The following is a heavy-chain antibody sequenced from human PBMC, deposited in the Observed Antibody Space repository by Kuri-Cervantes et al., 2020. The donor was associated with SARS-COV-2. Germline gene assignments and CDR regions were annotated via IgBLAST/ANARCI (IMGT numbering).Heavy chain of an antibody. D-gene: IGHD7-27*01. CDR3: ARDRSDWGSFGAFDI. Sequence: GGSLRLSCAASGFTFSSYAMHWVRQAPGKGLEWVAVISYDGSNKYYADSVKGRFTISRDNSKNTLYLQMNSLRAEDTAVYYCARDRSDWGSFGAFDIWGQGTMVTVSS. V-gene: IGHV3-30-3*01. J-gene: IGHJ3*02. CDR1: GFTFSSYA. CDR2: ISYDGSNK.